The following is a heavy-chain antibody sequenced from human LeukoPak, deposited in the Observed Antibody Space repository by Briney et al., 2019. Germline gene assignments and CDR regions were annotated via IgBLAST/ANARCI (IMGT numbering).Heavy chain of an antibody. V-gene: IGHV4-30-4*08. CDR2: IYYSGST. D-gene: IGHD2-2*01. J-gene: IGHJ3*02. CDR1: GGSISSGDYY. CDR3: ARAGGVVAEAFDI. Sequence: PSETLSLTCTVSGGSISSGDYYWSWIRQPPGKGLEWIGYIYYSGSTYYNPSLKSRVTISVDTSKNQFSLKLSSVTAADTAVYYCARAGGVVAEAFDIWGQGTMVTVSS.